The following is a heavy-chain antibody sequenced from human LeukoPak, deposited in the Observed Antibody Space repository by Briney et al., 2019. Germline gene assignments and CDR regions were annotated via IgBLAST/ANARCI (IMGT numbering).Heavy chain of an antibody. Sequence: GGSLRLSCAASGLTFSSHWMHWVRQAPGKGLVWVSRITNDGSSTTYADSVKGRFTVSRDNAKNSLYLQINSLRPEDTAFYYCAKSEGFFGGYYDQWGQGTRVTVSS. J-gene: IGHJ5*02. CDR2: ITNDGSST. V-gene: IGHV3-74*01. CDR1: GLTFSSHW. D-gene: IGHD3-22*01. CDR3: AKSEGFFGGYYDQ.